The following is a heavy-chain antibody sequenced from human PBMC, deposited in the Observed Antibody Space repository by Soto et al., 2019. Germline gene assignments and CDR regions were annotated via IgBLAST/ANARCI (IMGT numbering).Heavy chain of an antibody. J-gene: IGHJ6*02. V-gene: IGHV3-30-3*01. CDR2: ISYDGSNK. Sequence: QVQLVESWGGVVQPGRSLRLSCAASGFTFSSYAMHWVRQAPGKGLEWVAVISYDGSNKYHADSVKGRFTISRDNSKNTLYLQMNSLRAEDTAVYYCARALWFGEINYGMDVWGQGTTVTVSS. CDR3: ARALWFGEINYGMDV. D-gene: IGHD3-10*01. CDR1: GFTFSSYA.